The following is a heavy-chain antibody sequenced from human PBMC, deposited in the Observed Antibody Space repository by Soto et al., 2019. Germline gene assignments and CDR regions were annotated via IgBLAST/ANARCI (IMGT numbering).Heavy chain of an antibody. V-gene: IGHV3-23*01. CDR1: GFNFKNYA. CDR2: ISARGDST. CDR3: AKPERAASGMDV. J-gene: IGHJ6*02. Sequence: EVQVLESGGGLVQPGGSLRLSCAASGFNFKNYAMNWVRQAPGKGLEWASGISARGDSTYYADSVRGRFTISTDNSNNTVVLRMSGLRDADTAIYYCAKPERAASGMDVWGHGTKVTVSS.